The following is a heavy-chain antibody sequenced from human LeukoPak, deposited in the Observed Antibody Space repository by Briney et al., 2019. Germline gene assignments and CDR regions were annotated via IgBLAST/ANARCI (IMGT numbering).Heavy chain of an antibody. CDR1: GFAFSDYY. CDR2: INTLNTTA. J-gene: IGHJ4*02. D-gene: IGHD1-26*01. V-gene: IGHV3-11*04. CDR3: ARTKSVGGLDY. Sequence: PGRSLRLSCAASGFAFSDYYMTWVRQAPGKGLEWLSYINTLNTTANYRDSIKGRFIVSRDNAKNSLYLQMNSLRAEDTAVYYCARTKSVGGLDYWGQGTLVTVSS.